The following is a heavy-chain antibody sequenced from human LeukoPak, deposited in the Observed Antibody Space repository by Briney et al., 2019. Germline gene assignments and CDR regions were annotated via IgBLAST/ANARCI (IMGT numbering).Heavy chain of an antibody. Sequence: PSETLSLTCAVYGGSLNGHYWSWIRQPPGKGLEWIGEGSESGGTKFNPSLKSRVTISADTSKNQFSLKLSSVTAADTAVYYCASVKGGDPDAFDIWGQGTMVTVSS. CDR1: GGSLNGHY. V-gene: IGHV4-34*01. J-gene: IGHJ3*02. CDR2: GSESGGT. CDR3: ASVKGGDPDAFDI. D-gene: IGHD2-21*01.